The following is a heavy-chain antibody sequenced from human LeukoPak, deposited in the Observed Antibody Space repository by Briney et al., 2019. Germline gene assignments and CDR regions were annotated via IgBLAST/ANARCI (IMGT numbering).Heavy chain of an antibody. CDR3: ARGVEPLAANTLAY. Sequence: PGGSLRLSCAASGFTFSSYSMNWVRQAPGKGLERVSVLYSDGNTKYADSVQGRFTISRDNSKNTLYLEMNSLSPDDTAVYYCARGVEPLAANTLAYWGQGTLVTVSS. CDR1: GFTFSSYS. D-gene: IGHD1-14*01. CDR2: LYSDGNT. J-gene: IGHJ4*02. V-gene: IGHV3-53*01.